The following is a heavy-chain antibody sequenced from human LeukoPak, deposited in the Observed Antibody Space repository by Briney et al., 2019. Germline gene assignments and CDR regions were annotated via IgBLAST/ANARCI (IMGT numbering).Heavy chain of an antibody. CDR2: IKQDGSEK. CDR3: ARDPPVAVTGPSLDY. Sequence: GGSLRLSCAASGFTFSSYWMSWVRQAPGKGLEWVANIKQDGSEKYYVDSVKGRFTISRDNAKNSLYLQMNSLRAEDTAVYCCARDPPVAVTGPSLDYWGQGTLVTVSS. CDR1: GFTFSSYW. J-gene: IGHJ4*02. V-gene: IGHV3-7*01. D-gene: IGHD6-19*01.